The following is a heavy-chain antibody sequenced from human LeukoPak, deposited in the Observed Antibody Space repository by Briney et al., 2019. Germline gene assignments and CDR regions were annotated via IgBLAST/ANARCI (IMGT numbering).Heavy chain of an antibody. CDR2: IIPIFGTA. CDR3: ASGFRVYYYDSSGYCSY. V-gene: IGHV1-69*13. CDR1: GGTFSSYA. Sequence: SVKVSCKASGGTFSSYAISWVRQAPGQGLEWMGGIIPIFGTANYAQKFQGRVTITADESTSTAYMELSSLRSEDTAVYYCASGFRVYYYDSSGYCSYWGQGTLVTVSS. J-gene: IGHJ4*02. D-gene: IGHD3-22*01.